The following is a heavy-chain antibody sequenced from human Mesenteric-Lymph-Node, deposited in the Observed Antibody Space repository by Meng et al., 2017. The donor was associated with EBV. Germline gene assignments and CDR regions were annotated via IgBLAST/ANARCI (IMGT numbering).Heavy chain of an antibody. D-gene: IGHD3-16*01. V-gene: IGHV1-18*01. Sequence: VQVLQSGAGVKKPRASVKVSCKASGYNFYTNGLSWVRQAHAQGLEWIGWSSGHYGNTTYAQKFQGRVTVTTDRATSKAYLELWRLAYDDTAVFYCSGDGGAGGAKGYWGQGTLVTVSS. J-gene: IGHJ4*02. CDR1: GYNFYTNG. CDR2: SSGHYGNT. CDR3: SGDGGAGGAKGY.